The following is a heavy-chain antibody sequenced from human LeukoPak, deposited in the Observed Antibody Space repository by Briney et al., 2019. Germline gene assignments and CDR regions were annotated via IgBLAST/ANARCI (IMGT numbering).Heavy chain of an antibody. Sequence: GGSLRLSWAASGFTFSSYSMNWVRQAPGKGLEWVSSISSSSSYVYYADSVKGRFTISRDNAKNSLYLQMNSLRAEDTAVYYCARARSPRYAFDIWGQGTMVTVSS. J-gene: IGHJ3*02. D-gene: IGHD6-6*01. CDR2: ISSSSSYV. CDR3: ARARSPRYAFDI. V-gene: IGHV3-21*01. CDR1: GFTFSSYS.